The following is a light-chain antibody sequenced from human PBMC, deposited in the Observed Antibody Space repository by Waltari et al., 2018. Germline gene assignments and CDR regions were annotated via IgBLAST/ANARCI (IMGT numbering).Light chain of an antibody. CDR3: QQYNNWPLT. Sequence: EIVMTQFTATLSVSPGERATLSCSASQRVRSNLAWYQQKPGQAPRLLIYGASTRATGLPARFSGSGSGTEFALTISSLQSEDFAVYYCQQYNNWPLTFGGGTKVEIK. CDR1: QRVRSN. CDR2: GAS. J-gene: IGKJ4*01. V-gene: IGKV3-15*01.